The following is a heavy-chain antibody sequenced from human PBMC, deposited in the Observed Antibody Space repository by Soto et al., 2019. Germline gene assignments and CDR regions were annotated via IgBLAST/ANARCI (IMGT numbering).Heavy chain of an antibody. V-gene: IGHV3-15*07. Sequence: EVQLVESGGGLVKPGGSLRLSCAASGFTFSNSWMNWGRQAPGKGRERVGRIKSKTAGGTTDYAAPVQGRFTISRDDSKNPLYQQKNSLNTEDTAVYYCTTHGRGDHEDYYYYVMDVWGQGTTVTVSS. J-gene: IGHJ6*02. CDR3: TTHGRGDHEDYYYYVMDV. D-gene: IGHD2-15*01. CDR1: GFTFSNSW. CDR2: IKSKTAGGTT.